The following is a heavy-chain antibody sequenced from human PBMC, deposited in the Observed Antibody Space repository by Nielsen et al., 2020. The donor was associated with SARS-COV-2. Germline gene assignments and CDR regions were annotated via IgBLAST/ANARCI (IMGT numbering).Heavy chain of an antibody. CDR2: ISGSGGST. J-gene: IGHJ4*02. V-gene: IGHV3-23*01. CDR3: AKDRGYATAMAFFDY. Sequence: GESLKISCAASGFTFSSYAMSWVRQAPGKGLEWVSAISGSGGSTYYADSVKGRFTISRDNSKNTLYLQMNSLRAEDTAVYYCAKDRGYATAMAFFDYWGQGTLVTVSS. D-gene: IGHD5-18*01. CDR1: GFTFSSYA.